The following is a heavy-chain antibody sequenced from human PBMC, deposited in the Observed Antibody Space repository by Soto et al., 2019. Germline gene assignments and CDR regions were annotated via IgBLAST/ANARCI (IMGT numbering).Heavy chain of an antibody. D-gene: IGHD4-17*01. CDR2: INTAGTTT. CDR1: GFSFSTYW. V-gene: IGHV3-74*01. J-gene: IGHJ4*02. Sequence: ELQLVESGGGLVQPGGSLRLSCVASGFSFSTYWMHWVRQAPGKGLVWVSRINTAGTTTPYADSVTGRFTISRDNAKNTLYLQMNSPRAEDTGVYYCARGGGDYGDYLDYWGQGALVTVSS. CDR3: ARGGGDYGDYLDY.